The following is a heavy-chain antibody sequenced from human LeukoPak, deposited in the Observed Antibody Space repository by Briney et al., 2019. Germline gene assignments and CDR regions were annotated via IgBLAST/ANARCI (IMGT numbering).Heavy chain of an antibody. J-gene: IGHJ4*02. Sequence: ASVKVSCKASGYTFTGYSIYWVRQATGQGLEWMGGINPNSGDTNFAQKFQGRVTMTRDTSISTAYMELSGLRSDDTAIYYCARGYVWIEMGLGYWGQGTLVTVSS. CDR3: ARGYVWIEMGLGY. CDR2: INPNSGDT. D-gene: IGHD3/OR15-3a*01. CDR1: GYTFTGYS. V-gene: IGHV1-2*02.